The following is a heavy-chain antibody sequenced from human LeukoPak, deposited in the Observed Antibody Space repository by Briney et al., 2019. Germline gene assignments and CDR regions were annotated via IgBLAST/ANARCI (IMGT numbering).Heavy chain of an antibody. Sequence: GGSLRLSCAVSGFTFSSYEMNWVRQALGKGLEWVSYISSDGNTKYYADSVKGRFTISRDNAKNSLYLQMNSLRAEDSAVYYCARVAGGGRGVMPRQDFDYWGQGTLVTVSS. J-gene: IGHJ4*02. V-gene: IGHV3-48*03. CDR2: ISSDGNTK. CDR1: GFTFSSYE. CDR3: ARVAGGGRGVMPRQDFDY. D-gene: IGHD3-10*01.